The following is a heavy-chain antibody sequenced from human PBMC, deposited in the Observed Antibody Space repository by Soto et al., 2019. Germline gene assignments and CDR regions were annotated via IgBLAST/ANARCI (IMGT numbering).Heavy chain of an antibody. Sequence: VSCKASGCTFLSYTISCLGQAPGQGLEWMGGIIPIFGTANYAQKFQGRVTITADESTSTAYMELSSLRSEDTAVYYCARCYRSPSIAAAGTYYYYGMDVWGQGTTVTVFS. CDR1: GCTFLSYT. J-gene: IGHJ6*02. V-gene: IGHV1-69*01. CDR2: IIPIFGTA. CDR3: ARCYRSPSIAAAGTYYYYGMDV. D-gene: IGHD6-13*01.